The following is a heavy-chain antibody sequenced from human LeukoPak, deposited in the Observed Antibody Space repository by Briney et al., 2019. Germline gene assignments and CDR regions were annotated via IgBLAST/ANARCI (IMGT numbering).Heavy chain of an antibody. D-gene: IGHD6-19*01. CDR3: ARDVEQWLVRVYYFDY. CDR1: GFTLSSYS. J-gene: IGHJ4*02. Sequence: PGGSLRLSCATSGFTLSSYSMNWVRQAPGKGLEWVSYMSCGSTTIYYADSVKGRFTISRDNAKNSLYLQMNSLRAEDTAVYYCARDVEQWLVRVYYFDYWGQGTLVTVSS. V-gene: IGHV3-48*01. CDR2: MSCGSTTI.